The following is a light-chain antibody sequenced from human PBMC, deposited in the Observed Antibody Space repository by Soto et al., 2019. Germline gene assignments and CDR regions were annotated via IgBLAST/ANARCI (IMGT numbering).Light chain of an antibody. Sequence: IHMTQAPSSVSASVGDIVTITFRASQGISNWLGWYQQKPGKAPKLLIYAASRLQSGVPSRFSGSGSGTDFTLTISSLQPEDFATYYCQQANSFPITFGQGTRLEIK. CDR3: QQANSFPIT. CDR2: AAS. CDR1: QGISNW. J-gene: IGKJ5*01. V-gene: IGKV1-12*01.